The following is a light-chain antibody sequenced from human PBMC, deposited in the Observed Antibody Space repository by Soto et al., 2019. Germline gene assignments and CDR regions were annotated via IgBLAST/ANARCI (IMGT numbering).Light chain of an antibody. CDR1: GSDIGAYNY. J-gene: IGLJ2*01. CDR3: SSFVGGDSFDVI. V-gene: IGLV2-8*01. Sequence: QSGLTQPPSASGSPGQSVTISCTGTGSDIGAYNYVSWYQQYPGKAPKVMIYDVIKRPSGVPDRFSGSKSGNTASLTVSGLRADDEAVYYCSSFVGGDSFDVIFGGGTKLTVL. CDR2: DVI.